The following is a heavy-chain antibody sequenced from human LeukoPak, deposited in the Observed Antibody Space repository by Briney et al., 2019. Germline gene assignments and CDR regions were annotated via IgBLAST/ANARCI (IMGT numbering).Heavy chain of an antibody. CDR2: ITSSGGSTI. D-gene: IGHD2-2*03. Sequence: PGGSLRLSCAASRSTFKNYEMNWVRQTPGKGLEWVSYITSSGGSTIYHADSVKGRFTISRDNAKNSLYPQMNSLRAEDTAVYYCVRGGYCSGTTCYSLNAFDIWGQGTMVTVSS. J-gene: IGHJ3*02. CDR3: VRGGYCSGTTCYSLNAFDI. CDR1: RSTFKNYE. V-gene: IGHV3-48*03.